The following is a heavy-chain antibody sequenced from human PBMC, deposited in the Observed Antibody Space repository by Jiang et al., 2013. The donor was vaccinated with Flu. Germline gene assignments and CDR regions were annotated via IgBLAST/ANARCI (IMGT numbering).Heavy chain of an antibody. D-gene: IGHD3-10*01. Sequence: SVKVSYKASTYAFTAYYMHWVRQAPGQGLEWMGWINPNSGGTNYAQKFQGRVSMTRDTSISTAYMELSRLTSDDTAVYYCARDYGARFDPWGQGTLVTVSS. J-gene: IGHJ5*02. CDR2: INPNSGGT. CDR1: TYAFTAYY. V-gene: IGHV1-2*02. CDR3: ARDYGARFDP.